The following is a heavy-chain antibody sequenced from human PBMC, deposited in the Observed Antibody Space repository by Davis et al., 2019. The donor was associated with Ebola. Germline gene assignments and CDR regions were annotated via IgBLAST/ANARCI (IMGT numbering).Heavy chain of an antibody. J-gene: IGHJ4*02. Sequence: GGSLRLSCAASGFTFSSYAMNWVRQAPGKGLEWVSVISGSGGSTYYADSVKGRFTSSRDNSKNTLYLQMNSLRAEDTAVYYCAAATVTTVYFDYWGQGTLVTVSS. CDR3: AAATVTTVYFDY. CDR1: GFTFSSYA. CDR2: ISGSGGST. V-gene: IGHV3-23*01. D-gene: IGHD4-17*01.